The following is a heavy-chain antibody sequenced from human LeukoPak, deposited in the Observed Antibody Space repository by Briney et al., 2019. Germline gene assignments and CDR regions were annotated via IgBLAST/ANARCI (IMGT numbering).Heavy chain of an antibody. Sequence: SETLSLTCTVSGYSISSGGYSWSWIRQPPGKGLEWIGYIYYSGSTYYNPSLKSRVTISVDTSKNQFSPKLSSVTAADKAVYYCARVGDTRYYYYYYMDVWGKGTTVTVSS. CDR3: ARVGDTRYYYYYYMDV. D-gene: IGHD2-21*01. V-gene: IGHV4-30-4*07. CDR2: IYYSGST. CDR1: GYSISSGGYS. J-gene: IGHJ6*03.